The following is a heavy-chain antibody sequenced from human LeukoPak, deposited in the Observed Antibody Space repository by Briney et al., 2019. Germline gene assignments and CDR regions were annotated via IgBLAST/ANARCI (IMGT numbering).Heavy chain of an antibody. Sequence: ASVKVSCKASGYTFSSYGIKWVRQAPGQGLEWMGWISAYNGNTNYAQKLQGRVTMTRDTSTSTVYMELSSLRSEDTAVYYCARGGLQLLAPLDYWGQGTLVTVSS. J-gene: IGHJ4*02. D-gene: IGHD5-18*01. CDR3: ARGGLQLLAPLDY. CDR1: GYTFSSYG. CDR2: ISAYNGNT. V-gene: IGHV1-18*01.